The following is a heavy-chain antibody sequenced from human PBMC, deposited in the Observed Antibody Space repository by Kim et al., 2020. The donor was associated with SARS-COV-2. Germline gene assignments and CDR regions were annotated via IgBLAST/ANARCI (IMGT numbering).Heavy chain of an antibody. Sequence: GGSLRLSCAASGFTVSSNYMSWVRQAPGKGLEWVSVIYSGGSTYYADSVKGRFTISRDNSKNTLYLQMNSLRAEDTAVYYCAMGRDGYNLAYWGQGTLVTVSS. CDR1: GFTVSSNY. D-gene: IGHD5-12*01. CDR2: IYSGGST. CDR3: AMGRDGYNLAY. V-gene: IGHV3-66*01. J-gene: IGHJ4*02.